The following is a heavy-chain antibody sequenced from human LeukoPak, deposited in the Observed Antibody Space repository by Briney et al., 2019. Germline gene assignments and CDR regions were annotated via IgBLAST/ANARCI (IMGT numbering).Heavy chain of an antibody. V-gene: IGHV1-46*01. CDR3: ARVAKSGPFDP. D-gene: IGHD5-12*01. CDR2: INPSGGST. J-gene: IGHJ5*02. Sequence: ASVKVSCKASGYTFTSYCMHWVRQAPGQGLEWMGIINPSGGSTSYAQKFQGRVTMTTDTSTSTAYMELRSLRSDDTAVYYCARVAKSGPFDPWGQGTLVTVSS. CDR1: GYTFTSYC.